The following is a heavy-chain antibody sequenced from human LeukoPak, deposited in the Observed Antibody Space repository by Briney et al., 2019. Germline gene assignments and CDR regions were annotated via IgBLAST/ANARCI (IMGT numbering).Heavy chain of an antibody. D-gene: IGHD1-26*01. CDR1: GFTFSSYW. CDR2: INSDGSST. Sequence: GGSLRLSCAASGFTFSSYWMHWVRQAPGKGLVWASRINSDGSSTSYADSVKGRFTISRDNAKHTLYLQMNSLRAEDTAVYYCARYSYYPNAHQDYFDYWDQGTLVTVSS. CDR3: ARYSYYPNAHQDYFDY. J-gene: IGHJ4*02. V-gene: IGHV3-74*01.